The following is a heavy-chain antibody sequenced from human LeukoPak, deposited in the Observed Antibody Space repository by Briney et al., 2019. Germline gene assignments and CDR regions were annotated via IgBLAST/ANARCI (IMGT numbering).Heavy chain of an antibody. CDR3: ARAASSWYANHFDY. CDR1: GGSISSSSYY. V-gene: IGHV4-39*01. Sequence: PSETLSLTCTVSGGSISSSSYYWGWIRPPPGKGLEWIGSIYYSGSTYYNPSLKSRVTISVDTSKNQFSLKLSSVTAADTTVYYCARAASSWYANHFDYWGQGTLVTVSS. CDR2: IYYSGST. J-gene: IGHJ4*02. D-gene: IGHD6-13*01.